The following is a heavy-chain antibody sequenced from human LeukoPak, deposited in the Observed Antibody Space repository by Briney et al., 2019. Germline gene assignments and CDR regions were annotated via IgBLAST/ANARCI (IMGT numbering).Heavy chain of an antibody. CDR2: ISSSSSTR. D-gene: IGHD3-22*01. CDR1: GFTFSSYS. Sequence: GGSLRLSCAASGFTFSSYSMNWVRQAPGKGLEWVSYISSSSSTRYYADSVKGRFTISRDNAKNSPDLQMNSLSDEDTAVYYCAKDGSSGYYPYAFDIWGQGTKVTVSS. CDR3: AKDGSSGYYPYAFDI. V-gene: IGHV3-48*02. J-gene: IGHJ3*02.